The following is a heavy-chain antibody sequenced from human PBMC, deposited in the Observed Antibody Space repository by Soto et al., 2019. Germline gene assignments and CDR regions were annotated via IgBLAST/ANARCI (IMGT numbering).Heavy chain of an antibody. D-gene: IGHD2-15*01. J-gene: IGHJ4*02. Sequence: ASVKVSCKASGYSFKDHYMHWVRQAPARGLAWVGIINPSGEHTNYAHQFRGRVAMTRDTSTSTAYMELSSLISEDTAVYFCARISCKGGSCYFDFDHWGQGTLVTVSS. CDR2: INPSGEHT. V-gene: IGHV1-46*02. CDR1: GYSFKDHY. CDR3: ARISCKGGSCYFDFDH.